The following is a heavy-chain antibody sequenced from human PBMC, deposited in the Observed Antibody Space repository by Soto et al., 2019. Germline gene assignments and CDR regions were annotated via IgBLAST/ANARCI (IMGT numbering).Heavy chain of an antibody. Sequence: EVHLLESGGVLVQPGESLRLSCETSGFTFTNCVMTWVRQPPGKRLEWVSVITTNGHTDYADSVKGRFTISRDNSKNTVYLQMHSLRAEDTAIYYCAKGLLNGRWYAADWGQGTLVTVSS. V-gene: IGHV3-23*01. D-gene: IGHD6-13*01. CDR1: GFTFTNCV. CDR3: AKGLLNGRWYAAD. J-gene: IGHJ4*02. CDR2: ITTNGHT.